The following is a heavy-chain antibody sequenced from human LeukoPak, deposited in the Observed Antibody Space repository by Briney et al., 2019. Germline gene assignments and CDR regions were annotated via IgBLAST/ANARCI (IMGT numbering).Heavy chain of an antibody. V-gene: IGHV3-30*02. Sequence: GGSLRLSCAASGFTFSSYDMDWVRQGPGKGLEWVALIRYDGSNKYYADSVKGRFTISRDNAKNSLSLEMNSLRAEDTAVYYCARDPGRGGKAVMDYWGQGTLVTVSS. J-gene: IGHJ4*02. CDR3: ARDPGRGGKAVMDY. CDR2: IRYDGSNK. D-gene: IGHD3-16*01. CDR1: GFTFSSYD.